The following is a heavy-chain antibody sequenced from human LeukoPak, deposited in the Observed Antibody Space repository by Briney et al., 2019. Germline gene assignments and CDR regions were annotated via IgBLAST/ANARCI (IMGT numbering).Heavy chain of an antibody. CDR1: GGSVSSGSYY. D-gene: IGHD1-26*01. CDR2: IYYSGST. J-gene: IGHJ5*02. Sequence: SETLSLTCTVSGGSVSSGSYYRSWIRQPPGKGLEWIGYIYYSGSTNYNPSLKSRVTISVDTSKNQFSLKLSSVTAADTAVYYCARSGSYSYNWFDPWGQGTLVTVSS. CDR3: ARSGSYSYNWFDP. V-gene: IGHV4-61*01.